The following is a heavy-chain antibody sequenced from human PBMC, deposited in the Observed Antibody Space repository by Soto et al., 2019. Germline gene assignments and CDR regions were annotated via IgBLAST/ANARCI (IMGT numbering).Heavy chain of an antibody. J-gene: IGHJ4*02. CDR1: GFTFSGYA. CDR2: ISGSGGST. CDR3: AKDRTYYYDSSGSGAFDY. Sequence: GGSLILSCAASGFTFSGYAMSWVRQAPGKGLEWVSAISGSGGSTYYADSVKGRFTISRDNSKNTLYLQMNSLRAEDTAVYYCAKDRTYYYDSSGSGAFDYWGQGTLVTVS. D-gene: IGHD3-22*01. V-gene: IGHV3-23*01.